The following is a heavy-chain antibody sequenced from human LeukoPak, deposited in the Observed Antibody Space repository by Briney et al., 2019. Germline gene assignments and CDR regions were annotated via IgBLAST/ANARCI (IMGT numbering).Heavy chain of an antibody. V-gene: IGHV3-7*01. CDR1: GFTFSSYW. D-gene: IGHD6-13*01. CDR2: IKQDGSEK. J-gene: IGHJ4*02. Sequence: GGSLRLSCAASGFTFSSYWMGWVRQAPGKGLEWVANIKQDGSEKYYVDSVKGRFTISRNNAKNSLYLQMNSLRAEDTAVYYCARDWSVAAAASILGYWGQGTLVTVSS. CDR3: ARDWSVAAAASILGY.